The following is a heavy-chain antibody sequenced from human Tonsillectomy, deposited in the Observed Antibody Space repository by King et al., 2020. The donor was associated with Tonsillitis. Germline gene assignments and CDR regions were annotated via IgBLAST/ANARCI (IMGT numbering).Heavy chain of an antibody. D-gene: IGHD3-3*01. J-gene: IGHJ5*02. V-gene: IGHV3-33*05. Sequence: HVQLVESGGGVVQPGKSLRLSCAASGFTFSSFGMHWVRQAPGKGLEWVAGISYDGNNKYYSDSVKGRFTISRDISKNTVSLQMNSLRAEDTAVYYCARKAVFFWMDHSYPNWFASGAGEPWSPSPQ. CDR3: ARKAVFFWMDHSYPNWFAS. CDR1: GFTFSSFG. CDR2: ISYDGNNK.